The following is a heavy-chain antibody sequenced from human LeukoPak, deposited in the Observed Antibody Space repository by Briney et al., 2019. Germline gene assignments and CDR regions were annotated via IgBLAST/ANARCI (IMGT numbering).Heavy chain of an antibody. J-gene: IGHJ5*02. V-gene: IGHV3-66*02. CDR1: GFIVNSYA. Sequence: PGGSLRLSCAASGFIVNSYAMSWVRQAPGKGLAWVSLIYSDGVTQYADSVKGRFTISRENSKNTLYLQMNSLRDEDTAVYFCARDRAEGKTWVEFDPWGQGTLVTVSS. CDR3: ARDRAEGKTWVEFDP. CDR2: IYSDGVT.